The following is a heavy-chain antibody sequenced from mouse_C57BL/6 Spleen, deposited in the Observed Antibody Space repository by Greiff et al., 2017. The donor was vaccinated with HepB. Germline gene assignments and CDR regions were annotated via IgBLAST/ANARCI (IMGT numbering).Heavy chain of an antibody. CDR3: ARGNYYGSTPMDY. Sequence: QVQLQQSGPGLVQPSQSLSITCTVSGFSLTSYGVHWVRQSPGKGLEWLGVIWSGGSTDYNAAFISRLSISKDNSKSQVFFKMNSLQADDTAIYYCARGNYYGSTPMDYWGQGTSVTVSS. CDR1: GFSLTSYG. J-gene: IGHJ4*01. D-gene: IGHD1-1*01. CDR2: IWSGGST. V-gene: IGHV2-2*01.